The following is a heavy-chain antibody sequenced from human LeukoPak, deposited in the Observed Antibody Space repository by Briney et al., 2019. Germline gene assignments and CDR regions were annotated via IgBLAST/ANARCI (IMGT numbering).Heavy chain of an antibody. J-gene: IGHJ6*03. CDR2: IYYSGST. V-gene: IGHV4-59*01. CDR3: ARVRDGYNSDYYYYYMDV. D-gene: IGHD5-24*01. Sequence: PSETLSLTCTVSGGSISSYYWSWIRQPPGKGLEWIGYIYYSGSTNYNPSLKSRVTISVDTSKNQFSLKLSSVTAADTAVYYCARVRDGYNSDYYYYYMDVWGKGTTVTVSS. CDR1: GGSISSYY.